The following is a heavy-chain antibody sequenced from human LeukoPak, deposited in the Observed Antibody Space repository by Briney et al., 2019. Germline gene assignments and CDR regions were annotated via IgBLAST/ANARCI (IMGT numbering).Heavy chain of an antibody. Sequence: PSETLSLTCAVYGGSFSGYYWSWIRQPPGKGLEWIGEINHSGSTNYNPFLKSRVTISVDTSKNQFSLKLSSVTAADTAVYYCARHPLPRWGFDYWGQGTLVTVSS. V-gene: IGHV4-34*01. CDR3: ARHPLPRWGFDY. J-gene: IGHJ4*02. CDR2: INHSGST. D-gene: IGHD1-26*01. CDR1: GGSFSGYY.